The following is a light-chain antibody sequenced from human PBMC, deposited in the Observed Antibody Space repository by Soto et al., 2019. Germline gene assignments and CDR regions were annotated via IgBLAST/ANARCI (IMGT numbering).Light chain of an antibody. CDR2: DNN. CDR1: DSNIGNNY. Sequence: QSVLTQPPSVSAAPGQRVTISCSGSDSNIGNNYVSWYQQVPGAAPKLLVFDNNRRLSGTPDRFSGSKSGTSASLGITGLQTADEAHYYCATWDTSLTAVVFGGGTKLTV. J-gene: IGLJ2*01. V-gene: IGLV1-51*01. CDR3: ATWDTSLTAVV.